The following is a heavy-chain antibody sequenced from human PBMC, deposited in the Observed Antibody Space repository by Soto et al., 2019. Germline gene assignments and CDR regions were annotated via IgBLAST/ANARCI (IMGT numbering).Heavy chain of an antibody. CDR1: GYSFTSYW. CDR3: ARHLCSGGSCYPGFDY. J-gene: IGHJ4*02. Sequence: PGESLKISCKGSGYSFTSYWIGWVRQMPGKGLEWMGIIYPGDSDTRYSPSFQGQVTISADKSISTAYLQWSSLKASDTAMYYCARHLCSGGSCYPGFDYWGQGTLVTVSS. V-gene: IGHV5-51*01. CDR2: IYPGDSDT. D-gene: IGHD2-15*01.